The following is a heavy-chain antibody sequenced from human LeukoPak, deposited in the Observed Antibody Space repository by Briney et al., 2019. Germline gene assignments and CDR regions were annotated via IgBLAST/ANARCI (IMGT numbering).Heavy chain of an antibody. Sequence: SETLSLTCTVSGGSISSYYWSWIRQPPGKGLEWIGYIYYSGSTNYNPSLKSRATISVDTSKNQFSLKLSSVTAADTAVYYCARRGPRGAFDIWGQGTMVTVSS. CDR2: IYYSGST. D-gene: IGHD3-10*01. J-gene: IGHJ3*02. V-gene: IGHV4-59*08. CDR3: ARRGPRGAFDI. CDR1: GGSISSYY.